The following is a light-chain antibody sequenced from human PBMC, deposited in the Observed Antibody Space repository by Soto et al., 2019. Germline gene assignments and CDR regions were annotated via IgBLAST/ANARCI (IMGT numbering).Light chain of an antibody. J-gene: IGKJ2*01. Sequence: ELVLTQSPATLSLSPGARATLSCMASQSVSSHLAWYQQKPGQAPRLLMYDTFNRATGIPARFNGSGSGTDFTLTISSLEPQDFAVYYCQQRSNWPPGYTFGQGTKLEIK. CDR2: DTF. CDR3: QQRSNWPPGYT. CDR1: QSVSSH. V-gene: IGKV3-11*01.